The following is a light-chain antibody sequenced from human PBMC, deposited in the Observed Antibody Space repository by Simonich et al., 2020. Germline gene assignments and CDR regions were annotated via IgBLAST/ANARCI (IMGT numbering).Light chain of an antibody. V-gene: IGKV3-11*01. CDR2: DAS. J-gene: IGKJ4*01. CDR1: QRVSSY. CDR3: QQRSNWLT. Sequence: EIVLTQSPATLSLSPGERATLSCRARQRVSSYLACHQQKPGQAPRLLIYDASNRATGIPARFSGSGSGTDFTLTISSLEPEDFAVYYCQQRSNWLTFGGGTKVEIK.